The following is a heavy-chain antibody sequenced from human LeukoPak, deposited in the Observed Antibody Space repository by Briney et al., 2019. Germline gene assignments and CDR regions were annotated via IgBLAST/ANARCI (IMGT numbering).Heavy chain of an antibody. J-gene: IGHJ4*02. CDR2: FSGGDGST. Sequence: GGSLRLSCVASGFAFRNYGMHWVRQAPGKGLEWVSGFSGGDGSTSYADSVKGRFTISRDNSKNTLYLQMNSLRAEDTTVYYCAKGKVVPATIYDYWGQGTLVTVSS. CDR3: AKGKVVPATIYDY. V-gene: IGHV3-23*01. CDR1: GFAFRNYG. D-gene: IGHD2-2*02.